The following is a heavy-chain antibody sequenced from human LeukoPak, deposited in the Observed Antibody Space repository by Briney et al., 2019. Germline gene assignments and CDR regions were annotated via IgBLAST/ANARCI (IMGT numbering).Heavy chain of an antibody. J-gene: IGHJ4*02. CDR3: ARWRTTGNFDY. CDR1: GGSFSGYY. CDR2: IYYSGST. V-gene: IGHV4-34*01. D-gene: IGHD4-17*01. Sequence: SETLSLTCAVYGGSFSGYYWSWIRQPPGKGLEWIGYIYYSGSTYYNPSLKSRVTISVDTSKNQFSLKLSSVTAADTAVYYCARWRTTGNFDYWGQGTLVTVSS.